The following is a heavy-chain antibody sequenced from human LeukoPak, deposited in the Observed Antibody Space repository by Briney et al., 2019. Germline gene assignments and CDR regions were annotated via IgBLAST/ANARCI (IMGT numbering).Heavy chain of an antibody. CDR2: ITRSGST. Sequence: KPPQTLSPTCAVKGGSFSGYYWSWIRQPPGKGPQWVGDITRSGSTNFNTSLKSRVTLSVDTSKNQFSLKLSSVSAADTAVYYCARGRWSSSFYDYWGQGTLVTVSS. V-gene: IGHV4-34*01. J-gene: IGHJ4*02. CDR3: ARGRWSSSFYDY. CDR1: GGSFSGYY. D-gene: IGHD6-13*01.